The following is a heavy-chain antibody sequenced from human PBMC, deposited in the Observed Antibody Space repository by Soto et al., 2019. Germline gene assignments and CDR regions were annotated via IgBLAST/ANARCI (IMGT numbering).Heavy chain of an antibody. CDR2: INPYNGNT. CDR3: AKGAGWEPEYYSDY. V-gene: IGHV1-18*01. D-gene: IGHD1-26*01. CDR1: GYTFTSYG. Sequence: QVQLVQSGAEVKKPGASVKVSCKASGYTFTSYGIIWVRQAPGQGLEWVGWINPYNGNTNYAQKLQGRVTMTSDPSTSTAYMELRSLRSDDTAVYYCAKGAGWEPEYYSDYWGQGTLVTVSS. J-gene: IGHJ4*02.